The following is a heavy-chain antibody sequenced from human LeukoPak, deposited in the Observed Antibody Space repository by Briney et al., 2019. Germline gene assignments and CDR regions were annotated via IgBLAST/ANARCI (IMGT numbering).Heavy chain of an antibody. CDR3: ARSVQYQLLDFDY. V-gene: IGHV3-23*01. D-gene: IGHD2-2*01. CDR2: ITSSGAAT. Sequence: TGGSLRLSCAASGFTFSSYAMSWVRQAPGKGLEWVSSITSSGAATYYADSVKGRFTISRDNSDNTLYLQMNSLRSEDTAVYYCARSVQYQLLDFDYWGQGTLVTVSS. CDR1: GFTFSSYA. J-gene: IGHJ4*02.